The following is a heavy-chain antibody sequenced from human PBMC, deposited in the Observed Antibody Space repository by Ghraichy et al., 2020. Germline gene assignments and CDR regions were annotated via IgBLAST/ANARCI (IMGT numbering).Heavy chain of an antibody. D-gene: IGHD2-21*02. V-gene: IGHV4-34*01. CDR3: ARAFGDLDAFDI. CDR2: INHSGST. Sequence: SETLSLTCAVYGGSFSGYYWSWIRQPPGKGLEWIGEINHSGSTNYNPSLKSRVTISVDTSKNQFSLKLSSVTAADTAVYYCARAFGDLDAFDIWSQGTMVTVSS. CDR1: GGSFSGYY. J-gene: IGHJ3*02.